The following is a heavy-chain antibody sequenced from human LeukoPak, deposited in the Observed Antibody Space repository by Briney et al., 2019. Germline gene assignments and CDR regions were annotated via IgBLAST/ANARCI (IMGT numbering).Heavy chain of an antibody. CDR2: IYYSGTT. V-gene: IGHV4-59*01. Sequence: SETLSLTCTVSGGSISSYYWSWIRQPPGKGLEWIGYIYYSGTTNYNPSLKSRVTISVDTSKNQFSLKLSSVTAADTAVYYCARRSRTCLYFDYWGQGTLVTVSS. D-gene: IGHD1-14*01. CDR3: ARRSRTCLYFDY. CDR1: GGSISSYY. J-gene: IGHJ4*02.